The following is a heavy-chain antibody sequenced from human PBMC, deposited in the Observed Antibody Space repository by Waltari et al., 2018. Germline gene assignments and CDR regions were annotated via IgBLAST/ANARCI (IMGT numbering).Heavy chain of an antibody. CDR2: IIPILGIA. J-gene: IGHJ4*02. CDR3: ATHTQYSSGWYSLGY. V-gene: IGHV1-69*02. CDR1: GGTFSSYT. D-gene: IGHD6-19*01. Sequence: QVQLVQSGAEVKKPGSSVKVSCKASGGTFSSYTISWVRQAPGQGLEWMGRIIPILGIANYAQKVQGSVTITADKSTSTAYMELSSLRSEDTAVYYCATHTQYSSGWYSLGYWGQGTLVTVSS.